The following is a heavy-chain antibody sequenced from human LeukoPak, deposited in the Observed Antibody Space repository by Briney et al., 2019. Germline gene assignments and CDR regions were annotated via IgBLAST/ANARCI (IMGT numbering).Heavy chain of an antibody. J-gene: IGHJ4*02. V-gene: IGHV3-23*01. CDR1: GYTFSSHA. CDR2: ISGSGGST. Sequence: GGSLRLSCAASGYTFSSHAMSWVRQAPGKGLEWVSAISGSGGSTYYADSVKGRFTISRDNSKNTLYLQMNSLRAEDTAVYYCANQRIAVAGTFDYWGQGTLVTVSS. CDR3: ANQRIAVAGTFDY. D-gene: IGHD6-19*01.